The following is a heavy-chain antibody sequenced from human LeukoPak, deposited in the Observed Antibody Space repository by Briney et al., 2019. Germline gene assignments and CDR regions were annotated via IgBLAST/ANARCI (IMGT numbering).Heavy chain of an antibody. CDR3: AKDSAAASFDY. CDR1: GFTFDDYA. Sequence: GGSLRLSCAASGFTFDDYAMHWVRQAPGKGLEWVPGISWNSGSIGYADSVKGRFTISRDNAKSSLYLQMNSLRAEDTALYYCAKDSAAASFDYWGQGTLVTVSS. V-gene: IGHV3-9*01. J-gene: IGHJ4*02. CDR2: ISWNSGSI. D-gene: IGHD2-2*01.